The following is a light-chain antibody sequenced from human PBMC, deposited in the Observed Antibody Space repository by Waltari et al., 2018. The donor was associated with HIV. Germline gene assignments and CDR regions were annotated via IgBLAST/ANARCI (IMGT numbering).Light chain of an antibody. Sequence: QLVLTQSPSASASLGASVKLTCTLSSGHRRYAIAWHQPQPEKGPRFLMRLNGDGRNITGDGIPDRFSGSSSGTERYLTISSLQSDDEADYYCQTWGTGFLVFGGGTKLTVL. CDR2: LNGDGRN. CDR1: SGHRRYA. V-gene: IGLV4-69*01. J-gene: IGLJ2*01. CDR3: QTWGTGFLV.